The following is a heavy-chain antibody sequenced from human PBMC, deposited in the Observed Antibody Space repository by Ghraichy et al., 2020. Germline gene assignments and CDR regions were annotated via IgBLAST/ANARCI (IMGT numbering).Heavy chain of an antibody. CDR3: ARGGAAAGLYYFDY. Sequence: GGSLRLSCAASGFTFSSYSMNWVRQAPGKGLEWVSSISSSSSYIYYADSVKGRFTISRDNAKNSLYLQMNSLRAEDTAVYYCARGGAAAGLYYFDYWGQGTLVTVSS. D-gene: IGHD6-13*01. CDR1: GFTFSSYS. J-gene: IGHJ4*02. V-gene: IGHV3-21*01. CDR2: ISSSSSYI.